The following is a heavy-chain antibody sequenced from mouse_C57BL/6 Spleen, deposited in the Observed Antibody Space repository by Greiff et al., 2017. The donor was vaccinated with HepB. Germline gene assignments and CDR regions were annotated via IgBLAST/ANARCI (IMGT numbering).Heavy chain of an antibody. CDR3: ARWTMVTTRWNFDV. Sequence: VQLPQPGAELVRPCPSVTLSCTASGYTFPSYWLHWLMQRPGQGLVWFGVIDPSDSYTNYNQKFKGKATLTVDPSSSTAYMQLSSLTSEDSAVYYWARWTMVTTRWNFDVWGTGTTVTVSS. CDR2: IDPSDSYT. CDR1: GYTFPSYW. J-gene: IGHJ1*03. V-gene: IGHV1-59*01. D-gene: IGHD2-2*01.